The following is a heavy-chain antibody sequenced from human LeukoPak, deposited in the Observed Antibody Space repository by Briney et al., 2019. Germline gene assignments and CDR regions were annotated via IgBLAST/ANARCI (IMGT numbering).Heavy chain of an antibody. CDR3: ARVTGTTLYYYMDV. J-gene: IGHJ6*03. CDR2: THYSGIT. CDR1: GGSISSGDYY. Sequence: SETLSLTCTVSGGSISSGDYYWSWIRQPPGKGLEWIGHTHYSGITYYSPSLKSRVTMSVDTSKNQFSLKLSSVTAADTAVYYCARVTGTTLYYYMDVWGKGTTVTVSS. V-gene: IGHV4-30-4*08. D-gene: IGHD1-7*01.